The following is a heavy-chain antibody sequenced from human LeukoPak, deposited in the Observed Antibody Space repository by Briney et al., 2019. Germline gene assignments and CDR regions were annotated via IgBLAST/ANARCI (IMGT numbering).Heavy chain of an antibody. CDR2: VSATGYTT. D-gene: IGHD3-3*01. CDR1: GFTFSSYG. V-gene: IGHV3-23*01. J-gene: IGHJ4*02. Sequence: PGGSLRLSCVASGFTFSSYGMSWVRQAPGKGLEWVSYVSATGYTTSYADSVKGRFTISRDNAKNTVFLQMNSLRAEDTAVYYCARDQSPSPYDFWSGYYIDYWGQGTLVTVSS. CDR3: ARDQSPSPYDFWSGYYIDY.